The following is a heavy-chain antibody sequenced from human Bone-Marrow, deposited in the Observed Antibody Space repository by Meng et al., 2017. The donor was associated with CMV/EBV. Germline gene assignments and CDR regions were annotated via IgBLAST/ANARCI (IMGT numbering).Heavy chain of an antibody. CDR3: AVGHDSRKVAY. CDR1: GYTFTSYW. Sequence: GESLKISCKASGYTFTSYWIAWVRQAPGKGLEWVSVICDGGNTHYADFAKGRFIISRDSSTNTLYLQMNSLRADDTALYYCAVGHDSRKVAYWGQGTLVTVSS. CDR2: ICDGGNT. J-gene: IGHJ4*02. V-gene: IGHV3-53*01. D-gene: IGHD3-16*01.